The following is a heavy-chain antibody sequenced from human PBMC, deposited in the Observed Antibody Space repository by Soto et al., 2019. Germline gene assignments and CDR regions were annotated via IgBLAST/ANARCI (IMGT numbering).Heavy chain of an antibody. V-gene: IGHV4-31*03. Sequence: SETLSLTCTVSGGSISSGGYYWSWIRQHPGKGLEWIGYIYYSGSTYYNPSLKSRVTISVDTSKNQFSLKLSYVTAADTAVYYCARERSSGWYVHYLEYWGQGPLVT. D-gene: IGHD6-19*01. CDR2: IYYSGST. CDR3: ARERSSGWYVHYLEY. J-gene: IGHJ4*02. CDR1: GGSISSGGYY.